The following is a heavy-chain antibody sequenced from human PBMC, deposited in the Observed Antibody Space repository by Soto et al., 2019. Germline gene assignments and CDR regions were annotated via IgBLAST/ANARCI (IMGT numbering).Heavy chain of an antibody. CDR3: ARDGRFLEWPPYFDY. V-gene: IGHV3-21*01. J-gene: IGHJ4*02. Sequence: GGSLRLSCAASGFTFSSYSMNWVRQAPGKGLEWVSSISSSSSYIYYADSVKGRFTISRDNAKNSLYLQMNSLRAEDTAVYYCARDGRFLEWPPYFDYWGQGTLVTVSS. D-gene: IGHD3-3*01. CDR2: ISSSSSYI. CDR1: GFTFSSYS.